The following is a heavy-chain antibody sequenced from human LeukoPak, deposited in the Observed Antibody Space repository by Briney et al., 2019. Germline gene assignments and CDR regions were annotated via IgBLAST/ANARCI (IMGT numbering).Heavy chain of an antibody. J-gene: IGHJ4*02. D-gene: IGHD6-13*01. V-gene: IGHV4-34*01. Sequence: SETLSLTCAVYGGSFSGYYWSWIRQPPGKGLEWIGEINHSGSTNYNPSLKSRVTLSVDTSKNQFSLKLSSVTAADTAVYYCARVSGSSSCWGQGTLVTVSS. CDR1: GGSFSGYY. CDR2: INHSGST. CDR3: ARVSGSSSC.